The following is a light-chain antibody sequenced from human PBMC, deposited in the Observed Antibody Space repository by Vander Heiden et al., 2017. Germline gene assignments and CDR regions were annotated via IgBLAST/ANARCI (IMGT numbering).Light chain of an antibody. J-gene: IGKJ4*01. V-gene: IGKV3-15*01. CDR2: GAS. Sequence: EIVMTQSPATLSVSPGERATLSCRAGRRLSGNNVAWYQQKPGQAPRLLIYGASTRATGVPARFSGSGSGTEFSLTISSLQSEDFAVYFCQQYNNWPLTFGGGTKVDIK. CDR1: RRLSGN. CDR3: QQYNNWPLT.